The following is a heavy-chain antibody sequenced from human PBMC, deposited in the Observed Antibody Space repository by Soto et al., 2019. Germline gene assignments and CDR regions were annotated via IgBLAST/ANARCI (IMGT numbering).Heavy chain of an antibody. CDR1: DYSINSDSNL. CDR3: ARKPRLAAAGFDY. D-gene: IGHD6-13*01. Sequence: SETLSLTCTVSDYSINSDSNLWGWIRQPPGKGLEWIGYIHSGGSSYYNPSLKSRVIMSVDTAKNQFSLKLTSVTAVDTAVYYCARKPRLAAAGFDYWGQGVLVTVSS. J-gene: IGHJ4*02. CDR2: IHSGGSS. V-gene: IGHV4-28*01.